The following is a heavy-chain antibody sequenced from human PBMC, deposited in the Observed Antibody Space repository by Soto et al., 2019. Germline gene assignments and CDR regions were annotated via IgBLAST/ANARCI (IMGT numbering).Heavy chain of an antibody. J-gene: IGHJ4*02. V-gene: IGHV3-23*01. D-gene: IGHD6-25*01. CDR1: GFTFSNHA. CDR2: ISDNGANT. Sequence: GGSLRLSCIASGFTFSNHAMSWVRQAPGKGLEWVSTISDNGANTFIGDSMKDHFDISRDNSKNTVFLHLSTVRAEDTAIYYCARAIGADFFDYWGQGTPVTVSS. CDR3: ARAIGADFFDY.